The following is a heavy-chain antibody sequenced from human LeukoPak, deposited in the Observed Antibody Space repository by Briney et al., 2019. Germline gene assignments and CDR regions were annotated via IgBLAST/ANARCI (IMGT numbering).Heavy chain of an antibody. V-gene: IGHV3-7*04. D-gene: IGHD3-22*01. Sequence: GGSLRLSCAASGFTFSSYWQSWVRQAPGKGLEWVANIKQDGSEKYYVDSVKGRFTISRDNARNSLYLQMNSLRAEDTAVYYCARGYYYDSRVEGYWGQGTLVTVSS. CDR1: GFTFSSYW. CDR2: IKQDGSEK. CDR3: ARGYYYDSRVEGY. J-gene: IGHJ4*02.